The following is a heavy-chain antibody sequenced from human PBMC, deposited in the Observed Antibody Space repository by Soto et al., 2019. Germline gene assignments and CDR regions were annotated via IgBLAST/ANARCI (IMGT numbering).Heavy chain of an antibody. V-gene: IGHV5-51*01. D-gene: IGHD6-6*01. CDR1: GYSFTSYW. CDR3: ARGRWDSSSSDYYGMDV. CDR2: IYPGDSDT. J-gene: IGHJ6*02. Sequence: GESLKISCKGSGYSFTSYWIGWVRQMPGKGLEWMGIIYPGDSDTRYSPSFQGQVTISADKSISTAYLQWSSLKASDTAMYYCARGRWDSSSSDYYGMDVWGQGTTVTVSS.